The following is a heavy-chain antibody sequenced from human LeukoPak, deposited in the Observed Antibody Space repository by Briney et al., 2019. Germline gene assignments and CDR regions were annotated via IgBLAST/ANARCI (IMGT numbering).Heavy chain of an antibody. V-gene: IGHV3-23*01. CDR2: ISSSGVST. Sequence: PGGSLRLSCAASGFTFSTYAMSWVRQAPGKGLEWVSVISSSGVSTYYADSVKGRFTISRDNSKNTLYLQMNSLRAEDTAVYYCAKVVFWQQLAPFDYWGQGTLVTVSS. D-gene: IGHD6-13*01. CDR1: GFTFSTYA. CDR3: AKVVFWQQLAPFDY. J-gene: IGHJ4*02.